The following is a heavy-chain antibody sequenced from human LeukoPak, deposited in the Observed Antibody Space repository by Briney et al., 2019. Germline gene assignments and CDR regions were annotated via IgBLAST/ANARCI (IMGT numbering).Heavy chain of an antibody. J-gene: IGHJ4*02. Sequence: SETLSLTCTVTAGSISSYYWSWIRQPPGKGQERIGHIYYTGSTNYNPSLKSRVTMSADTSKNQFSLKLSSVTAADTAVYFCARVGGWEPKLHGVTFDYLGQGTLVTVSS. CDR1: AGSISSYY. CDR3: ARVGGWEPKLHGVTFDY. V-gene: IGHV4-59*01. D-gene: IGHD1-26*01. CDR2: IYYTGST.